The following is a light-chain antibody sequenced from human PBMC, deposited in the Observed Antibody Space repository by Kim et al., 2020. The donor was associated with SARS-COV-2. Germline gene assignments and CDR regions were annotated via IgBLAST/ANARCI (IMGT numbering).Light chain of an antibody. CDR1: KLGDKY. Sequence: SVSPGQTASLPCSGDKLGDKYACWYQQKPGQSPVLVIYQDSKRPSGIPERFSGSNSGNTATLTISGTQAMDEADYYCQAWDSSTGVFGGGTQLTVL. CDR2: QDS. V-gene: IGLV3-1*01. J-gene: IGLJ3*02. CDR3: QAWDSSTGV.